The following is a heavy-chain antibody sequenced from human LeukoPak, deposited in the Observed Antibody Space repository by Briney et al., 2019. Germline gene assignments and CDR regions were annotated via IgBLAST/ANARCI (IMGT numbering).Heavy chain of an antibody. CDR3: ARRDIVILPTALAVWFDP. D-gene: IGHD2-2*01. CDR1: GGSFRGYY. Sequence: SETLSLTCAVSGGSFRGYYWSWIRQPPGKGLEWIGEINHSGTTNYNPSLKSRVTISVDTSKTQFSLKLSSVTAADTAVYYCARRDIVILPTALAVWFDPWGQGPLVTVS. V-gene: IGHV4-34*01. CDR2: INHSGTT. J-gene: IGHJ5*02.